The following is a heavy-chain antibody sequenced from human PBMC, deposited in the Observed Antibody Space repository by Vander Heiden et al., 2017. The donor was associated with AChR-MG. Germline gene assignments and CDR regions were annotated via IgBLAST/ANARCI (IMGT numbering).Heavy chain of an antibody. CDR1: GFTFSSYG. Sequence: QVQLVESGGGVVQPGRSLRLSGAASGFTFSSYGMHWVRQARGKGLEWVAVISYDGSNKYYADSVKGRFTISRDNSKNTLYLQMNSLRAEDTAVYYCAKDNAYYESSGYSHFDYWGQGNLVTVSS. CDR2: ISYDGSNK. J-gene: IGHJ4*02. V-gene: IGHV3-30*18. D-gene: IGHD3-22*01. CDR3: AKDNAYYESSGYSHFDY.